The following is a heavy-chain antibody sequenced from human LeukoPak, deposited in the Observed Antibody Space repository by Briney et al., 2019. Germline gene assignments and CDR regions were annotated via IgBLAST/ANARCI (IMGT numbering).Heavy chain of an antibody. CDR1: GGSISNYY. V-gene: IGHV4-59*08. Sequence: SETLSLTCTVSGGSISNYYWSWVRQPPGKELEWIGYIYYSGSTNYNPSLKSRVTISLDTSKNQLSLKLSSVTAADTAVYYCARGVTMVRNYYYYYYMDVWGKGTTVTVSS. J-gene: IGHJ6*03. CDR3: ARGVTMVRNYYYYYYMDV. D-gene: IGHD4/OR15-4a*01. CDR2: IYYSGST.